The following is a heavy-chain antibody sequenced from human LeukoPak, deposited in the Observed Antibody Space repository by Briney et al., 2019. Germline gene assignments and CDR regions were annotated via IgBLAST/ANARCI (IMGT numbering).Heavy chain of an antibody. J-gene: IGHJ3*02. CDR1: GFTFSSYS. D-gene: IGHD4-17*01. CDR3: ARAMTTADAFDI. Sequence: GGSLRLSCAASGFTFSSYSMNWVRQAPGKGLEWVSSISSSSSYIYYADSLKGRFTISRDNAKNSLYLQMNSLRAEDTAVYYCARAMTTADAFDIWGQGTMVTVFS. V-gene: IGHV3-21*01. CDR2: ISSSSSYI.